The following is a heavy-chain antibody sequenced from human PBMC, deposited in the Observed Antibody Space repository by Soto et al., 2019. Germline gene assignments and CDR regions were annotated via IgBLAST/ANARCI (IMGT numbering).Heavy chain of an antibody. CDR2: IYYSGST. J-gene: IGHJ6*03. V-gene: IGHV4-59*01. D-gene: IGHD6-6*01. CDR1: GGSISSYY. Sequence: SETLSLTCTVSGGSISSYYWSWIRQPPGKGLEWIGYIYYSGSTNYNPSLKSRVTISVDTSKNQFSLKLSSVTAADTAVYYCARGPHKLGYYYYYMDVWGKGTTVTVSS. CDR3: ARGPHKLGYYYYYMDV.